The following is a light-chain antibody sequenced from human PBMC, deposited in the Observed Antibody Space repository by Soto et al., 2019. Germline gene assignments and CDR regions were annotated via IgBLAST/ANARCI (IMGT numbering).Light chain of an antibody. CDR2: DAS. V-gene: IGKV1-33*01. Sequence: DIPMTQSPSSLSASVGDRVTITCQASQDSSNYLNWYQQKPGKAPKLLIYDASNLETGVPSRFSGSRSGTDFTFTISSLQPDDIATYYCQQYDNLPLTFGGGTKVEIK. J-gene: IGKJ4*01. CDR1: QDSSNY. CDR3: QQYDNLPLT.